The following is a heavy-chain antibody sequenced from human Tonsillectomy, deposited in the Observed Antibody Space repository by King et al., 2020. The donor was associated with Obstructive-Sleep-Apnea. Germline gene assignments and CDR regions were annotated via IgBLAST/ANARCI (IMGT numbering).Heavy chain of an antibody. CDR3: ARAMYYYDSAAFDY. Sequence: VQLVESGGGLVKPGGSLRLSCAASGFTFSDSYMSWIRQAPGKGLEWVAYITSDSNTVYYVDYVKGRFTIFRGNAKNSLYLQMNSLRTEDTAVYYCARAMYYYDSAAFDYWGQGTLVTVSS. CDR2: ITSDSNTV. CDR1: GFTFSDSY. D-gene: IGHD3-22*01. V-gene: IGHV3-11*01. J-gene: IGHJ4*02.